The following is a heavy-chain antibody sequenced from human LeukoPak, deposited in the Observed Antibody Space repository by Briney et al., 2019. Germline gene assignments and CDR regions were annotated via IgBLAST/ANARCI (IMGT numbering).Heavy chain of an antibody. CDR3: ARGLVSAFDY. Sequence: GGSVRLSCAASGFTFNSYSMNWVRQAPGKGLEWVSYISSTSSTIYYADSVKGRFTISRDNAKNSLYLQMNSLRDEDTAVYYCARGLVSAFDYWGQGTLVTVSS. CDR2: ISSTSSTI. CDR1: GFTFNSYS. V-gene: IGHV3-48*02. D-gene: IGHD2-8*01. J-gene: IGHJ4*02.